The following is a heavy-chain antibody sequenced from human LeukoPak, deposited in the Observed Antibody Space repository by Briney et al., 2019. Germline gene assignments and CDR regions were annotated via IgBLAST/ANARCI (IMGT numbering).Heavy chain of an antibody. CDR1: GFTFSSYV. J-gene: IGHJ4*02. CDR3: AKYEDSSSWSFEY. V-gene: IGHV3-30*18. Sequence: GGSLRLSCAASGFTFSSYVMHWVRQAPGKGLEWVAFISYDGSNKYYADSVKGRCTISRDNSKNTVYLQMNSLRAEDTAVYYCAKYEDSSSWSFEYWGQGTLVTVSS. CDR2: ISYDGSNK. D-gene: IGHD2-2*01.